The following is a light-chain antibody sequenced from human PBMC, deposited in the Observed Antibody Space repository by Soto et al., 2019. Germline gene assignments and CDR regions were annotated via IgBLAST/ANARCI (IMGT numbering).Light chain of an antibody. CDR1: SNDVGGYNY. J-gene: IGLJ1*01. CDR2: DVS. CDR3: SSYTTSNTRQIV. Sequence: QSVLTQPASVSGSPGQSITISCTGTSNDVGGYNYVSWYQHHPGKAPKLMIYDVSNRPSGVSNRFSGSKSGNTASLTISGLQPEDEADYCCSSYTTSNTRQIVFGTGTRSPT. V-gene: IGLV2-14*03.